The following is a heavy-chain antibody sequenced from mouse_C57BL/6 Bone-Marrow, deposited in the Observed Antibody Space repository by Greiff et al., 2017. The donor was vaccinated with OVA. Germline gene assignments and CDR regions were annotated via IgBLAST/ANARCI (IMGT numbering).Heavy chain of an antibody. V-gene: IGHV1-50*01. CDR2: IDPSDSYT. J-gene: IGHJ1*03. D-gene: IGHD1-3*01. CDR1: GYTFTSYW. CDR3: ARRKFNTQVVAGYFDV. Sequence: QVQLQQPGAELVKPGASVKLSCKASGYTFTSYWMQWVKQRPGQGLEWSGEIDPSDSYTNYNQKFKGKATLTVDTSSSTAYMQRSSLTSEDSAVYYCARRKFNTQVVAGYFDVWGTGTTVTVSS.